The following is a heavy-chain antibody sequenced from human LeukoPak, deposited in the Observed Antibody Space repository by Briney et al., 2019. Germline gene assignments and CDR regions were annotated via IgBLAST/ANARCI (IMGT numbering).Heavy chain of an antibody. Sequence: GGSLKLSCAASGFTFSSYWMSWVRQAPGKGLEWVANIKQDGSEKYYVDSVKGRFTISRDNAKNSLYLQMNSLRAEDTAVYYCARGNTIRTDYDSSGYVFDYWGQGTLVTVSS. CDR2: IKQDGSEK. V-gene: IGHV3-7*01. J-gene: IGHJ4*02. D-gene: IGHD3-22*01. CDR1: GFTFSSYW. CDR3: ARGNTIRTDYDSSGYVFDY.